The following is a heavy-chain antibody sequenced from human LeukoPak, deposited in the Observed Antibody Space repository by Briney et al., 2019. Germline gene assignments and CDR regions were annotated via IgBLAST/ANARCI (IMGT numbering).Heavy chain of an antibody. J-gene: IGHJ4*02. Sequence: GGSLRLSCAASGFSLSVFWMSWVRQAPGKGLDWVANIKQDGSETKYVGSVKGRFTISRDNAKNSLYLQMNSLRVEDTAVYYCARDILFAGSPYWGQGTLVTVSS. D-gene: IGHD3-3*01. CDR3: ARDILFAGSPY. CDR1: GFSLSVFW. V-gene: IGHV3-7*01. CDR2: IKQDGSET.